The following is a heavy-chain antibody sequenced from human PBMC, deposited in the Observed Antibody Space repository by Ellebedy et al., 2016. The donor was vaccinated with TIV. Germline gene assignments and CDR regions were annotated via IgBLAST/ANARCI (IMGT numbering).Heavy chain of an antibody. D-gene: IGHD3-10*01. CDR3: ARTRFGEPLDY. V-gene: IGHV1-8*01. J-gene: IGHJ4*02. Sequence: MPGGSLRLSCKGSGYTFTSYDINWVRQATGQGLEWMGWMNPNSGNTGYAQKFQGRVTMTRSTSISTAYMELSSLRSEDTAVYYCARTRFGEPLDYWGQGTLVTVSS. CDR1: GYTFTSYD. CDR2: MNPNSGNT.